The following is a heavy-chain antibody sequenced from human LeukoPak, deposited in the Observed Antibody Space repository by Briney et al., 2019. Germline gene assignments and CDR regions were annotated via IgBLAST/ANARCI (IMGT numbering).Heavy chain of an antibody. CDR1: GFTFSSYG. D-gene: IGHD6-13*01. V-gene: IGHV3-7*04. CDR2: IKKDGTQN. J-gene: IGHJ6*02. CDR3: ARLRPYSSTWYAYYGMDV. Sequence: GGSLRLSCAASGFTFSSYGMHWVRQAPGRGLEWVANIKKDGTQNYYVDSVKGRFTISRDNAKNSLYLQMNSLRADETAVYYCARLRPYSSTWYAYYGMDVWGQGTTVTVSS.